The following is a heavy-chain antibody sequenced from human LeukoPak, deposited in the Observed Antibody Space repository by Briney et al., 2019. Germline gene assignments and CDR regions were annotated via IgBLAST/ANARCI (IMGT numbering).Heavy chain of an antibody. J-gene: IGHJ4*02. CDR3: AKPGEEDFWSGYHYFDY. D-gene: IGHD3-3*01. CDR2: SGGST. V-gene: IGHV3-23*01. Sequence: SGGSTYYAASVKGRSTISRENSKNTVYLQMNSLRAEDTAVYYCAKPGEEDFWSGYHYFDYWGQGTLVTVSS.